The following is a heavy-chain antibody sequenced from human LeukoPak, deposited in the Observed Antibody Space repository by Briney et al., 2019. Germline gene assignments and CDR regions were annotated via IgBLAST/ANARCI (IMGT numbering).Heavy chain of an antibody. V-gene: IGHV3-33*01. D-gene: IGHD3-22*01. CDR2: IWYDGRDE. Sequence: PGGSLRLSCAASGFTFSSHGMHWVRQAPGKGLEWVSIIWYDGRDEYYADSVKGRFTISRDNSKNTLYLQMNSLRAEDTAVYYCARDGGYHTSGPFDYWGQGTLVTVSS. CDR3: ARDGGYHTSGPFDY. J-gene: IGHJ4*02. CDR1: GFTFSSHG.